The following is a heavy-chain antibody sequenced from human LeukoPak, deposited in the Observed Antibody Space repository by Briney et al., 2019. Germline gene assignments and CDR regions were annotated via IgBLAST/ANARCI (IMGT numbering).Heavy chain of an antibody. Sequence: GGSLRLSCAVSGFTFSDHYMDWVRQAPGKGLEWVGRIGNKANSYTTEYAASVKGRFTILRDDSKNSVYLQMNSLETEDTAVYYCAVGYCSGGDCYVSNYWGQGTLVTVSS. J-gene: IGHJ4*02. V-gene: IGHV3-72*01. CDR3: AVGYCSGGDCYVSNY. CDR2: IGNKANSYTT. CDR1: GFTFSDHY. D-gene: IGHD2-15*01.